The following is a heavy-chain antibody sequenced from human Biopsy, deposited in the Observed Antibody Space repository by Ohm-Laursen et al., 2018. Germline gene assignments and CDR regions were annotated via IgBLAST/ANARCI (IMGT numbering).Heavy chain of an antibody. CDR1: GYTLTELS. D-gene: IGHD1-1*01. V-gene: IGHV1-24*01. CDR2: FAPENGKT. CDR3: AADINVWNVNY. Sequence: SVKVSCKVSGYTLTELSMHWVRQAPGRGLEWMGGFAPENGKTIYAQRFQGRVTMTEDTSTDTAYMELSSLRSEDTAVYYYAADINVWNVNYWGQGTQVTVSS. J-gene: IGHJ4*02.